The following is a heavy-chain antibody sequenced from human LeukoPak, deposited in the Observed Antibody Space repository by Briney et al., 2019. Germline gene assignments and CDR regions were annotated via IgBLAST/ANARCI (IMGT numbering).Heavy chain of an antibody. CDR1: GFXFSDYG. V-gene: IGHV3-33*01. J-gene: IGHJ4*02. Sequence: GGSLRLSCGASGFXFSDYGMHWVRQAPGKGLEWVADIWYDGSNKYYADPVKGRSTISRDNSRSTLYLQMNSLRAEDTAVYYCVRELPPVVQYYFDYWGPGTLVTVSS. CDR3: VRELPPVVQYYFDY. CDR2: IWYDGSNK. D-gene: IGHD3-22*01.